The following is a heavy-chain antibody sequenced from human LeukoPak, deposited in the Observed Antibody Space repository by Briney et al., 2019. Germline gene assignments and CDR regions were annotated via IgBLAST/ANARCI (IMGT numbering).Heavy chain of an antibody. V-gene: IGHV1-69*13. CDR2: IIPIFGTA. CDR3: ATPVVPAAMSYYYYYMDV. D-gene: IGHD2-2*01. Sequence: GASVKVSCKASGYTFTGYYMHWVRQAPGQGLEWMGGIIPIFGTANYAQKFQGRVTITADESTSTAYMELSSLRSEDTAVYYCATPVVPAAMSYYYYYMDVWGKGTTVTVSS. J-gene: IGHJ6*03. CDR1: GYTFTGYY.